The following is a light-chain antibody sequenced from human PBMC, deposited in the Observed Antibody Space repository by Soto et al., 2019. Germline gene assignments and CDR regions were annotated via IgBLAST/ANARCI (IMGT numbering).Light chain of an antibody. V-gene: IGKV1-39*01. Sequence: EIPMTQSASSLAASVGDRVSIXCRASQSVSSNLTWYQHKTGQAHKLLIFAASSLQRGGPSRFSGSGSATDYTPPISSRQHEDFATYYGQQSYSTPFTFGQGTRLEI. CDR1: QSVSSN. CDR2: AAS. J-gene: IGKJ5*01. CDR3: QQSYSTPFT.